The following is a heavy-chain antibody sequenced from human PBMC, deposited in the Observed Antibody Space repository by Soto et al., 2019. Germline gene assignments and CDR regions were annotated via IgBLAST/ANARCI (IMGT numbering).Heavy chain of an antibody. Sequence: SGGSLRLFFTASGFTFSNALMSWVRQSPGKGLEWVGRIQSKTDGVTTDYAAPVKGRFTISRGDSKSTLYLQMNSLKTDDTAVYYCTTDLIVVVVAATADFDICGQGTMVTVLQ. CDR2: IQSKTDGVTT. CDR1: GFTFSNAL. CDR3: TTDLIVVVVAATADFDI. D-gene: IGHD2-15*01. J-gene: IGHJ3*02. V-gene: IGHV3-15*01.